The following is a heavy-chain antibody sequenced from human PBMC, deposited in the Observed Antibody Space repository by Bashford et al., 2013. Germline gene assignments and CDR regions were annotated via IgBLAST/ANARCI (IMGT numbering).Heavy chain of an antibody. CDR3: ARGLLL. CDR1: GGSISSSNW. V-gene: IGHV4-4*02. CDR2: IYHSGIT. D-gene: IGHD1-26*01. Sequence: SSETLSLTCAVSGGSISSSNWWSWVRQPPGKGLEWIGEIYHSGITYYNPSLQSRVTISIDTSKNQFSLNLNSVTAADTAIYYCARGLLLWGQGTLVTVSS. J-gene: IGHJ4*02.